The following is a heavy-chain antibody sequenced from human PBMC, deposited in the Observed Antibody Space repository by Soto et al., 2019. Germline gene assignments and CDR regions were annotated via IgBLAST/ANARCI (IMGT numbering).Heavy chain of an antibody. D-gene: IGHD6-13*01. V-gene: IGHV3-23*01. J-gene: IGHJ6*02. CDR3: AKDGRLIAATPARAIWDYYHYGMDV. CDR1: GFTFCSYA. Sequence: PGGSLRLSCAASGFTFCSYAMSWVRQAPGKGLEWVSAISGSGDSTYYADSVKGRFTISRDNSKNTLYLQMNSLRAEDTAVYYCAKDGRLIAATPARAIWDYYHYGMDVWGQGTTVTVSS. CDR2: ISGSGDST.